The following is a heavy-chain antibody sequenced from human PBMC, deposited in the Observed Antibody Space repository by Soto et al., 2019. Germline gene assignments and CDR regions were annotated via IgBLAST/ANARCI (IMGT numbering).Heavy chain of an antibody. Sequence: GASVKVSCKASGYTFTSYGISWVRQAPGQGLERMGWISAYNGNTNYAQKLQGRVTMTTDTSTSTAHMELRSLRSDDTAVYYCARSPRLQVIWFDPWGQGTLVTVSS. CDR3: ARSPRLQVIWFDP. V-gene: IGHV1-18*01. CDR1: GYTFTSYG. J-gene: IGHJ5*02. CDR2: ISAYNGNT. D-gene: IGHD2-21*02.